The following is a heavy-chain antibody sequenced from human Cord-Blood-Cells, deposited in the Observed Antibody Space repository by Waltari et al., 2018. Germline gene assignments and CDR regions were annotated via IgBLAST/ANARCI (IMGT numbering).Heavy chain of an antibody. D-gene: IGHD6-19*01. CDR2: INAGNGNT. J-gene: IGHJ6*02. Sequence: QVQLVQSGAEVKKPGASVKVSCKASGYTFTSYAMHWVRQAPGQRLEWMGWINAGNGNTKYSQKFQGRVTITRDTSASTAYMELSSLRSEDTAVYYCARDPVAVAGTMGYYYYGMDVWGQGTTVTVSS. CDR1: GYTFTSYA. CDR3: ARDPVAVAGTMGYYYYGMDV. V-gene: IGHV1-3*01.